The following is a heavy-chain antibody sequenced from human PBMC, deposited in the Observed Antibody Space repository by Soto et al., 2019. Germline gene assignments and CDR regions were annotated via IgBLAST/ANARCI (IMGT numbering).Heavy chain of an antibody. CDR1: GGSISSSNW. CDR2: IYHSGST. J-gene: IGHJ6*02. D-gene: IGHD5-12*01. Sequence: SETLSLTCAASGGSISSSNWWSWVRQPPGKGLEWIGEIYHSGSTNYNPSLKSRVTISLDKSKNQFSLKLSSVTAADTAVYYCARFQVAMRGGMDVWGQGTTVTVSS. V-gene: IGHV4-4*02. CDR3: ARFQVAMRGGMDV.